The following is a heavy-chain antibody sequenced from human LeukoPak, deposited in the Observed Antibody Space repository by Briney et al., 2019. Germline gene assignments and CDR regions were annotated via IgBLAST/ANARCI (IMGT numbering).Heavy chain of an antibody. CDR3: VRADGRDGYRGLVDY. J-gene: IGHJ4*02. Sequence: SGTLSLTCAVYGGSLSGYIWSWIRQPPGKGVEWIGEINHSGSTDYNPSLKSRVTMSVDTSRNQFSLKLNSVTAADAAVYYCVRADGRDGYRGLVDYWGQGTLVTVSA. V-gene: IGHV4-34*01. CDR1: GGSLSGYI. D-gene: IGHD5-24*01. CDR2: INHSGST.